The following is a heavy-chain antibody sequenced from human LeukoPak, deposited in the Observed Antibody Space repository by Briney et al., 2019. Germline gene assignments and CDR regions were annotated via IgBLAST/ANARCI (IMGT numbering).Heavy chain of an antibody. D-gene: IGHD2-2*01. J-gene: IGHJ6*02. CDR3: ARQDIVVVPAGCCYYYGMDV. Sequence: GGSLRLSCAASGFTFSSYSMNWVRQAPGKGLEWVSSISSSSSYIYYADSVKGRFTISRDNAKNSLYLQMNSLRAEDTAVYYCARQDIVVVPAGCCYYYGMDVWDQGTTVTVSS. CDR1: GFTFSSYS. CDR2: ISSSSSYI. V-gene: IGHV3-21*01.